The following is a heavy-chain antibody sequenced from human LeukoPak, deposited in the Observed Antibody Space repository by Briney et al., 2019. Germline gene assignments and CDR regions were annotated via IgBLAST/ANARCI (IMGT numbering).Heavy chain of an antibody. CDR3: ARASRAGGFDY. J-gene: IGHJ4*02. Sequence: TGGSLRLSCVASGFRFDDYDMSWVRLAPGKGLEWVSGINWNGDRRGYADSVKGRFTISRDNAKNSLYVQMNSLRVDDTALYYCARASRAGGFDYWGRGTPVTVSP. CDR2: INWNGDRR. CDR1: GFRFDDYD. V-gene: IGHV3-20*04. D-gene: IGHD5-24*01.